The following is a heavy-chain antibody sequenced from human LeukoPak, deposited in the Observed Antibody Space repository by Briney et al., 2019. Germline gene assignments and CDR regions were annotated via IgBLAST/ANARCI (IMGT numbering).Heavy chain of an antibody. CDR1: GGSFSGYY. D-gene: IGHD6-6*01. V-gene: IGHV4-34*01. CDR3: ARRRTPVAARAYFDY. CDR2: INHSGST. Sequence: TSETVSLTCAVYGGSFSGYYWSWIRQPPGKGLEWIGEINHSGSTNYNPSLKSRVTISVDTSKNQFSLKLSSVTAADTAVYYCARRRTPVAARAYFDYWGQGTLVTVSS. J-gene: IGHJ4*02.